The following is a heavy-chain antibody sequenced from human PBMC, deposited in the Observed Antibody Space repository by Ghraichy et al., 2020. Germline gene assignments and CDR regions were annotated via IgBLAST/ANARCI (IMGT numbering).Heavy chain of an antibody. V-gene: IGHV4-39*01. CDR1: GGSISSSSYY. CDR2: IYYSGST. D-gene: IGHD1-26*01. J-gene: IGHJ4*02. CDR3: ARHLAGTTNHFDY. Sequence: SETLSLTCTVSGGSISSSSYYWGWIRQPPGKGLEWIGSIYYSGSTYYNPSLKSRVTISVDTSKNQFSLKLSSVTAADTAVYYCARHLAGTTNHFDYWGQGTLVTVSS.